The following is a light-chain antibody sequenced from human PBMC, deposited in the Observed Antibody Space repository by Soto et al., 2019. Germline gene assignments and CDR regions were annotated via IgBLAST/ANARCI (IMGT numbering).Light chain of an antibody. V-gene: IGLV1-44*01. J-gene: IGLJ3*02. CDR3: ATWDGSLNGHV. CDR1: SSNIGSNP. CDR2: NNN. Sequence: QSALTQAPSASGTPGQRVTISCSGSSSNIGSNPVNWYQHLPGAAPNLLIHNNNQRSSGVPDRFSGSKSGTSASLAISGLQSEDEADYYCATWDGSLNGHVFGGGTKLTVL.